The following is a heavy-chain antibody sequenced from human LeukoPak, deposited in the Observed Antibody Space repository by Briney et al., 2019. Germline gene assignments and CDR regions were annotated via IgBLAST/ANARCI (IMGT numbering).Heavy chain of an antibody. V-gene: IGHV3-9*01. CDR1: GFIFDDHG. CDR3: ASAAGPFDH. D-gene: IGHD6-13*01. J-gene: IGHJ4*02. Sequence: GGSLRLSCAASGFIFDDHGMHWVRQAPGKGLEWVSGISWSSGIIGYADSVKGRFTISRDNSKKTLYLQMNTLRADDTAVYFCASAAGPFDHWGQGTLVTVSS. CDR2: ISWSSGII.